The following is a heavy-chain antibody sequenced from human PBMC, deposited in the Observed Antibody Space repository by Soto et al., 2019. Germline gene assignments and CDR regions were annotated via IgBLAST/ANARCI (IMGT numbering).Heavy chain of an antibody. Sequence: SETLSLTCAVYGGSFSGYYWSWIRQPPRKGLEWIGEISHSGSTNYNPSLKSRVTISVDTSKNKFSLKLSAVTAAETAVYKCARGRWFGELIDNWGQETQVT. CDR3: ARGRWFGELIDN. V-gene: IGHV4-34*01. D-gene: IGHD3-16*02. J-gene: IGHJ4*02. CDR1: GGSFSGYY. CDR2: ISHSGST.